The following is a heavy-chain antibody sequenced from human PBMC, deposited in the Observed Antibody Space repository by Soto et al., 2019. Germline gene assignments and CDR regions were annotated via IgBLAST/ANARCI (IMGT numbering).Heavy chain of an antibody. CDR1: GYTFTSYA. Sequence: ASVKVSCKSSGYTFTSYAMHWVRQAPGQRLEWMGWINAGNGNTKYSQKFQGRVTITRDTSASTAYMELSSLRSEDTAVYYCARGSVIREFDYWGQGTLVTVSS. J-gene: IGHJ4*02. CDR2: INAGNGNT. CDR3: ARGSVIREFDY. V-gene: IGHV1-3*01. D-gene: IGHD2-21*01.